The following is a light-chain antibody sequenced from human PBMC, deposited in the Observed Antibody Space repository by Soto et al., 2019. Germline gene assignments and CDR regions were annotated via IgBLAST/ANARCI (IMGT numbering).Light chain of an antibody. CDR1: SSDIGTYDY. CDR2: DVS. Sequence: QSVLTQPPSASGSLGQSVTISCTGTSSDIGTYDYVSWYQQHPGRAPKLIIFDVSKRPLGVHDRFSGSKSGNTASLIVSGLQPDDEAEYHCTSYTGDDFTFVFGTGTKVTVL. J-gene: IGLJ1*01. V-gene: IGLV2-8*01. CDR3: TSYTGDDFTFV.